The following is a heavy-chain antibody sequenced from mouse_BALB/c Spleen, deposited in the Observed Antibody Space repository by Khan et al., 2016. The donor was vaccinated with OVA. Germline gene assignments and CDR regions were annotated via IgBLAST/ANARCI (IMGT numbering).Heavy chain of an antibody. CDR1: GDSITSGY. Sequence: EVELVESGPSLVKPSQTLSLTCSVTGDSITSGYWNWIRQFPGNKLEYMGYISYSGNTNYNPSLKSRIPLTRDTSKNQNYLQLNSVTTEDTATDYWACALRGFADWGQGTLVTVSA. CDR3: ACALRGFAD. J-gene: IGHJ3*01. V-gene: IGHV3-8*02. D-gene: IGHD1-1*01. CDR2: ISYSGNT.